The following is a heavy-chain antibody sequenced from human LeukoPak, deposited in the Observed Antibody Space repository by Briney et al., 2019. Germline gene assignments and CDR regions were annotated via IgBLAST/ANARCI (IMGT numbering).Heavy chain of an antibody. Sequence: SETLSLTCTVSGYSISSGYYWGWIRQPPGKGLEWIGSIYHSGSTYYNPSLKSRVTISVDTSKNQFSLKLSSVTAADTAVYYCARGPTRYSYGYAYWGQGTLVTVSS. CDR3: ARGPTRYSYGYAY. D-gene: IGHD5-18*01. CDR2: IYHSGST. J-gene: IGHJ4*02. CDR1: GYSISSGYY. V-gene: IGHV4-38-2*02.